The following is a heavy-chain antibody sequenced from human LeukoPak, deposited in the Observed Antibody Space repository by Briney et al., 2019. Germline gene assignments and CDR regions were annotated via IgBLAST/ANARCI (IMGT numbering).Heavy chain of an antibody. J-gene: IGHJ4*02. CDR1: GGSFSGYY. D-gene: IGHD6-13*01. CDR2: INHSGST. V-gene: IGHV4-34*01. CDR3: ARIMAPRIAAAGIFDY. Sequence: SETLSLTCAVYGGSFSGYYWSWIRQPPGKGLEWIGEINHSGSTNYNPSLKSRVTISVDTSKNQFSLKLSSVTAADTAVYYCARIMAPRIAAAGIFDYWGQGTMVTVSS.